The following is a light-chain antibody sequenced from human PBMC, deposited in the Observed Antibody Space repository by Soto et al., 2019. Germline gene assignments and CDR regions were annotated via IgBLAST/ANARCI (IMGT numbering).Light chain of an antibody. V-gene: IGLV2-14*01. CDR2: EVS. CDR1: SSDVGAFNF. CDR3: SSHTIRTTWV. Sequence: QSALTQPASVSGSPGQSITISCTGTSSDVGAFNFVSWYQHHPGKAPKLIIYEVSDRPSGVSNRFSGSKSGNTASLTISGRQAEDEADYYCSSHTIRTTWVFGGGTKLTVL. J-gene: IGLJ3*02.